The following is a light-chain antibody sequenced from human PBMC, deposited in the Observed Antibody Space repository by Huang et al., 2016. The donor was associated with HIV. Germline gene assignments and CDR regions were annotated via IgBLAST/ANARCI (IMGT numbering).Light chain of an antibody. Sequence: DIQLTQSPSSLSASVGDTVTMTCRTSQNINNFLNWFQQQPGKAPKVLIYAASSLQSGVPSRFSGSGSGTDFTLTITDLHPDDFAIYYCQQTYSTPPKFTFGGGTKVEI. CDR3: QQTYSTPPKFT. CDR1: QNINNF. V-gene: IGKV1-39*01. J-gene: IGKJ4*01. CDR2: AAS.